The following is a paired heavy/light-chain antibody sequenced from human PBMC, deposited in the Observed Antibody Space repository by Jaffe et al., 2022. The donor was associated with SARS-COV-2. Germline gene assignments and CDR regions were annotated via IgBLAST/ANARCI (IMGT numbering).Heavy chain of an antibody. Sequence: QLQLQESGPGLVKPSETLSLTCTVSGGSISSNNYYWGWIRQPPGKGLEWIGIIYYTGSTYYNASLKSRVAISLDTSKNQFSLRLSSVTAADTAIYYCARPYSNGWYDAFHIWGQGTMVTVSA. J-gene: IGHJ3*02. V-gene: IGHV4-39*01. CDR3: ARPYSNGWYDAFHI. CDR1: GGSISSNNYY. D-gene: IGHD6-19*01. CDR2: IYYTGST.
Light chain of an antibody. Sequence: SYELTQSPSVSVSPGQTASITCSGDKLGDKYVCWYQQKPGQSPVLVIYQDRKRPSGIPERFSGSNSGNTATLTISGTQAMDEADYYCQAWDTNTGVFGTGTRVTVL. V-gene: IGLV3-1*01. CDR1: KLGDKY. CDR3: QAWDTNTGV. CDR2: QDR. J-gene: IGLJ1*01.